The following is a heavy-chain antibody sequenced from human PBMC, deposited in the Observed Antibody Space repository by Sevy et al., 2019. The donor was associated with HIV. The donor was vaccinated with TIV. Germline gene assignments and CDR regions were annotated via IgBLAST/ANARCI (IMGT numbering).Heavy chain of an antibody. Sequence: SDTLSLTCTVSGVSIINNNYFWGWIRQPPGKGLEWIGAIYYTGSTYYNSSLNSRIPISIDTSRGKFALDLRSVPAADTVVYYCARHFGGGGKRGLDVWGQGTTVTVSS. CDR3: ARHFGGGGKRGLDV. J-gene: IGHJ6*02. D-gene: IGHD3-10*01. CDR1: GVSIINNNYF. CDR2: IYYTGST. V-gene: IGHV4-39*01.